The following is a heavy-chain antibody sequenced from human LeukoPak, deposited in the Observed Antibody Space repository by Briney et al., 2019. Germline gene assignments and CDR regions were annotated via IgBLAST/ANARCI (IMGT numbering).Heavy chain of an antibody. CDR3: ARAGYCSSTSCPFRSLYYYYYMDV. Sequence: PSETLSLTCTVSGGSISSGGYYWSWIRQPPGKGLEWIGYIYHSGSTYYNPSLKSRVTISVDRSKNQFSLKLSSVTAADAAVYYCARAGYCSSTSCPFRSLYYYYYMDVWGKGTTVTVSS. D-gene: IGHD2-2*01. CDR2: IYHSGST. J-gene: IGHJ6*03. CDR1: GGSISSGGYY. V-gene: IGHV4-30-2*01.